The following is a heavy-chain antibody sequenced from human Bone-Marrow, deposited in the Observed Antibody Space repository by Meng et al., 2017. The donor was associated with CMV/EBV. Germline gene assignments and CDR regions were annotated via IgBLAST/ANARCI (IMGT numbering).Heavy chain of an antibody. V-gene: IGHV3-73*01. J-gene: IGHJ5*02. CDR2: IRSKANSYAT. CDR3: TRLHKFDP. Sequence: GVLKISCAASGFTFSGSAMHWVRQASGKGLEWVGRIRSKANSYATAYAASVKGRFTISRDDSKNTAYLQMNSLKTEDTAVYYCTRLHKFDPWGQGTLVTVSS. CDR1: GFTFSGSA.